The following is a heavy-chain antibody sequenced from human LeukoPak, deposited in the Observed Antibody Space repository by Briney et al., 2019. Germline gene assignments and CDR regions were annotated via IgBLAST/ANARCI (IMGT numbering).Heavy chain of an antibody. J-gene: IGHJ4*02. CDR3: ARAGDEEIPDY. Sequence: GGSLRLSCAASGFTFSSYAMSLVRQAPGKGLEWVSAISGSGGSTYYADSVKGRFTISRDNAKNSLYLQMNSLRAEDTAVYYCARAGDEEIPDYWGQGTLVTVSS. CDR1: GFTFSSYA. V-gene: IGHV3-23*01. CDR2: ISGSGGST. D-gene: IGHD1-1*01.